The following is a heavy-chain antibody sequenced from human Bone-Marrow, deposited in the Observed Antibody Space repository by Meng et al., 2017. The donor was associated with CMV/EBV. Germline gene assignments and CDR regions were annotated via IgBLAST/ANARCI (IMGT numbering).Heavy chain of an antibody. V-gene: IGHV4-34*01. Sequence: SETLSLTCAVYGGSLTDYDWGWIRQSPGKGLEWIGDINDSGSTKYNPSLQRRVTISVDTARNQFSLKVRFVTAADTAVYYCARVSDVWGQGTTVTVSS. CDR3: ARVSDV. CDR1: GGSLTDYD. CDR2: INDSGST. J-gene: IGHJ6*02.